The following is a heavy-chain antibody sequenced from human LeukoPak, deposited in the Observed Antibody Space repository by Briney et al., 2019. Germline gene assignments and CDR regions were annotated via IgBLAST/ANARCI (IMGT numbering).Heavy chain of an antibody. J-gene: IGHJ6*03. Sequence: GGSLRLTCEASGFTFSSYTIKWVRQAPGKGLEHVSAIISNGGSTHYTDYVKGRFSISRDNSKSTVYLQMGSLRPEDMAVYYCARVKMGATINDYYYCYMDVWGRGTTVTVYS. D-gene: IGHD1-26*01. CDR3: ARVKMGATINDYYYCYMDV. V-gene: IGHV3-64*02. CDR2: IISNGGST. CDR1: GFTFSSYT.